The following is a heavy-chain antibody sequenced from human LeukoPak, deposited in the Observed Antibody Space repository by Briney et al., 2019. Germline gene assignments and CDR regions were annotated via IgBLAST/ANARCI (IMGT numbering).Heavy chain of an antibody. CDR3: ARRPIGYSSGVYFDY. CDR1: GGSISSYY. CDR2: IYTSGST. Sequence: PSETLSLTCTVSGGSISSYYWSWIRQPPGKGLEWIGYIYTSGSTNYNPSLKSRVTISVDTSKNQFSLKLSSVTDADTAVYYCARRPIGYSSGVYFDYWGQGTLVTVSS. J-gene: IGHJ4*02. D-gene: IGHD6-19*01. V-gene: IGHV4-4*09.